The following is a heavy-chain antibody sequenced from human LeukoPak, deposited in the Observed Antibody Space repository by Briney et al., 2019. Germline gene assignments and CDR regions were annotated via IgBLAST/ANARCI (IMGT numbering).Heavy chain of an antibody. J-gene: IGHJ6*03. CDR2: IRSKAYGGTT. Sequence: GRSLRLSCTASGFTFGDYAMSWVRQAPGKGLEWVGFIRSKAYGGTTEYAASVKGRFTISRDDSKSIAYLQMNSLKTVDTAVYYCTRDFRIYYYYYMDVWGKGTTVTISS. CDR1: GFTFGDYA. CDR3: TRDFRIYYYYYMDV. V-gene: IGHV3-49*04.